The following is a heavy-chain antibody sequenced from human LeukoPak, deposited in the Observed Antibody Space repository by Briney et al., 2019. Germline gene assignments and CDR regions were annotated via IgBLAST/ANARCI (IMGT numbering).Heavy chain of an antibody. CDR1: GFTFSSYE. V-gene: IGHV3-48*03. CDR3: ALAATYYYYGMDV. D-gene: IGHD2-15*01. Sequence: QSGGSLRLSCAASGFTFSSYEMNWVRQAPGKGLERVSYISSSGSTIYYADSVKGRFTISRDNAKNSLYLQMNSLRAEDTAVYYCALAATYYYYGMDVWGKGTTVTVSS. CDR2: ISSSGSTI. J-gene: IGHJ6*04.